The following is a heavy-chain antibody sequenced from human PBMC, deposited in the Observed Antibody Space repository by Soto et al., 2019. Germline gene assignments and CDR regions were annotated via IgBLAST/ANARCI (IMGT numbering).Heavy chain of an antibody. CDR1: GVSIRDYY. Sequence: SETLSLTCTVCGVSIRDYYWGWIRQSPGKGLEWIGYIYYTGSTNYNPSLKSRVTISVDTSKNQFSLKLSSVTAADTAVYYCARVWGGAFDIWGQGTMVTVSS. CDR3: ARVWGGAFDI. CDR2: IYYTGST. J-gene: IGHJ3*02. D-gene: IGHD3-10*01. V-gene: IGHV4-59*01.